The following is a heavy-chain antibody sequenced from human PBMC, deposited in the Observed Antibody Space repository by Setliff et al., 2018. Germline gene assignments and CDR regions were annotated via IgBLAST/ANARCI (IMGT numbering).Heavy chain of an antibody. CDR3: ARDGGEY. CDR2: IWYDGSNK. Sequence: GGSLRLSCAASGFTFSSYGMHWVRQAPGKGLEWVAVIWYDGSNKYYADSVKGRFTISRDNAKNSLYLQMNSLRAEDTATYYCARDGGEYWGQGTLVTVSS. V-gene: IGHV3-33*01. CDR1: GFTFSSYG. D-gene: IGHD3-16*01. J-gene: IGHJ4*02.